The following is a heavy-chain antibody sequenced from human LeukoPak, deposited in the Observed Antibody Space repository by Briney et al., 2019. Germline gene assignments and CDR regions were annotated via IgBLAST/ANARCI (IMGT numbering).Heavy chain of an antibody. Sequence: GGSLRLSCAASGFTFSSYTMNWVRQAPGKGLEWVSSISGSSSYIYYADSVKGRFTISRHNAKNSLYLQMNSLRAEDTAVYYCARDLEEYCSGGSCSLFDYWGQGTLVIVSS. CDR1: GFTFSSYT. J-gene: IGHJ4*02. CDR3: ARDLEEYCSGGSCSLFDY. V-gene: IGHV3-21*01. CDR2: ISGSSSYI. D-gene: IGHD2-15*01.